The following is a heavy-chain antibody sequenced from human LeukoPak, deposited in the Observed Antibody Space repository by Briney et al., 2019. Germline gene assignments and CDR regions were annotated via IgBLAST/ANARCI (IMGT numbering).Heavy chain of an antibody. J-gene: IGHJ4*02. D-gene: IGHD2-2*01. CDR2: IYYSGST. Sequence: SETLSLTCTVSGGSISSYYWSWIRQPPGKGLEWIGCIYYSGSTNYSPSLKSRVTISVDTSKNQFSLKLSSVTAADTAVYYCARGIYCSTTSCYYQFDYWGQGTLVTVSP. CDR1: GGSISSYY. CDR3: ARGIYCSTTSCYYQFDY. V-gene: IGHV4-59*01.